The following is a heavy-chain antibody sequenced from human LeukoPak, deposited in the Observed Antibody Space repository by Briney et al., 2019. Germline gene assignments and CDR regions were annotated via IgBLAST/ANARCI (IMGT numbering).Heavy chain of an antibody. CDR1: GFTFSSYS. Sequence: GGSLRLSCAASGFTFSSYSMNWVRQAPGKGLECVANIHKDGSEKYYLDSVKGRFTISRDNAKNSLYLQMNSLRAEDTAVYYCAKDLNWSSVWGPGTLVTVSS. J-gene: IGHJ4*02. CDR2: IHKDGSEK. D-gene: IGHD1-1*01. V-gene: IGHV3-7*01. CDR3: AKDLNWSSV.